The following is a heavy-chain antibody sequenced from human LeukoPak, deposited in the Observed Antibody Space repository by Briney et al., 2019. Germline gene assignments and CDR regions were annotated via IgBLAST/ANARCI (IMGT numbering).Heavy chain of an antibody. Sequence: ASVKVSCKASGYTFINYYMHWVRQAPGQGLEWMGIINPSGGSTSYAQKFQGRVTMTRDTSTSTVYMELSSLRSEDTAVYYCARDERTSILWWWGQGTLVTVSS. CDR1: GYTFINYY. V-gene: IGHV1-46*01. CDR3: ARDERTSILWW. D-gene: IGHD2-21*01. CDR2: INPSGGST. J-gene: IGHJ1*01.